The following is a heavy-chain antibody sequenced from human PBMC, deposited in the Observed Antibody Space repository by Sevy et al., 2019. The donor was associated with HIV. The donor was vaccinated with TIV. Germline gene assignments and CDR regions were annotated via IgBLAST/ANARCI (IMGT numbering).Heavy chain of an antibody. CDR3: TKDMVTFGGIIANSPGGFDM. V-gene: IGHV3-30*02. CDR2: LPYDGSKE. J-gene: IGHJ3*02. D-gene: IGHD3-16*02. Sequence: GGSLRLSCAASGLRFSSYGMNWVRQAPDKGLEWVAFLPYDGSKEDYADSVKGRFTISRDNSKNTLYLQMSSLRAEDTAVYYCTKDMVTFGGIIANSPGGFDMWGQGTMVTVSS. CDR1: GLRFSSYG.